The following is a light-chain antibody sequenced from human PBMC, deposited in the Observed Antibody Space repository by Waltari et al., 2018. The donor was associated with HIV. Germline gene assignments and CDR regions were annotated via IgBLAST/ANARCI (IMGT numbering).Light chain of an antibody. CDR3: VTWDDSLRGVV. V-gene: IGLV1-47*01. J-gene: IGLJ2*01. CDR2: RND. CDR1: TSNIGSNY. Sequence: SVVTQPPSASGTPGQRVTISCSGNTSNIGSNYVFWYQHLPGTAPKLLIHRNDTRPSGVPDRFSGSSSGTSASRAIGGIRSEDEADYYCVTWDDSLRGVVFGGGTKVAVL.